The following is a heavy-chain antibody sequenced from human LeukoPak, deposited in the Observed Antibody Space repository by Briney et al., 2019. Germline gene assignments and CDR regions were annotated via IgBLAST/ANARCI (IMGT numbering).Heavy chain of an antibody. J-gene: IGHJ4*02. CDR2: IYSGGNT. CDR3: AQDGASIRFDN. D-gene: IGHD5-24*01. Sequence: GGSLRLSCAASGLTVSSNCMSWVRQAPGKGLEWVSFIYSGGNTYYADSVKGRFIISRDNSKNTLYLQMNSLRAEDTAVYYCAQDGASIRFDNWGQGTLVTVSS. CDR1: GLTVSSNC. V-gene: IGHV3-53*01.